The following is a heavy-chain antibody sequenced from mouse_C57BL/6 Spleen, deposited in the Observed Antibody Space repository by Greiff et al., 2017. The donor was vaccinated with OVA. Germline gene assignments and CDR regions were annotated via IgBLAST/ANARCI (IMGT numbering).Heavy chain of an antibody. Sequence: EVMLVESGGGLVKPGGSLKLSCAASGFTFSSYTMSWVRQTPEKRLEWVATISGGGGNTYYPDSVKGRFTISRDNAKNTLYLQMSSLRSEDTALYYCARHGGNHYYAMDYWGQGTSVTVSS. CDR2: ISGGGGNT. J-gene: IGHJ4*01. CDR1: GFTFSSYT. D-gene: IGHD1-1*02. V-gene: IGHV5-9*01. CDR3: ARHGGNHYYAMDY.